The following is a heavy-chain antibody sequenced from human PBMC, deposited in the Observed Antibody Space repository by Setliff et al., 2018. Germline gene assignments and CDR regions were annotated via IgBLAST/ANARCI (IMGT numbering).Heavy chain of an antibody. CDR2: IYYRGDT. Sequence: SETLSLTCTVSGGSISSGVYYWAWIRQPPGKGLEWIGRIYYRGDTYYNASLKSRLTLSVDTSKNQVSLNLRAVTAADTAVYYCARTGTYRYFDYWGQGTQVTVSS. J-gene: IGHJ4*02. V-gene: IGHV4-39*01. CDR1: GGSISSGVYY. CDR3: ARTGTYRYFDY. D-gene: IGHD1-1*01.